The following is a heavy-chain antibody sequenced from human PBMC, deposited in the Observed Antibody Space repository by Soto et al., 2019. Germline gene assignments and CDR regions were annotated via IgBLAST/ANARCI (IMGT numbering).Heavy chain of an antibody. D-gene: IGHD5-18*01. CDR1: GYTFTSYG. CDR3: ARDRLPTAMVDDYYYGMDV. CDR2: ISAYNGNT. V-gene: IGHV1-18*01. J-gene: IGHJ6*02. Sequence: ASVKVSCKASGYTFTSYGISWVRQAPGQGLEWMGWISAYNGNTNYAQKLQGRVTMTTDTSTSTAYMELRSLRSDDTAVYYCARDRLPTAMVDDYYYGMDVWGQGTTVNVSS.